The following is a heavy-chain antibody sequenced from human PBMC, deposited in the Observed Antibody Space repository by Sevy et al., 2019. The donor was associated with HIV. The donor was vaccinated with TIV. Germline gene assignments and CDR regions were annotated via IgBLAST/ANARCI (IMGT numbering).Heavy chain of an antibody. V-gene: IGHV3-33*08. Sequence: GGSLRLSCEASGFPFTNHGVHWVRQAPGKGLAWVALMWFDGSNKYYSDSVKGRFTVSRDDSKNTLSLQMNSLRADDTAIYYCARDREFYDHGEYGPTSAPDLWGQGTLVTVSS. J-gene: IGHJ5*02. CDR1: GFPFTNHG. CDR2: MWFDGSNK. CDR3: ARDREFYDHGEYGPTSAPDL. D-gene: IGHD4-17*01.